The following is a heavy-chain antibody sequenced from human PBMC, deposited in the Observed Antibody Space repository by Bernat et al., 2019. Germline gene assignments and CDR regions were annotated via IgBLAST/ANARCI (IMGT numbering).Heavy chain of an antibody. Sequence: QLQLQESGPGLVKPSETLSLTCTVSGGSISSSSYYWGWIRQPPGKGLEWIGSIYYSGRTYYNPSLKSRVTISVDTSKNQFSLKLSSVTAADTAVYYCASGTAAGRQYYFDYWGQGTLVTVSS. CDR3: ASGTAAGRQYYFDY. CDR1: GGSISSSSYY. V-gene: IGHV4-39*01. J-gene: IGHJ4*02. CDR2: IYYSGRT. D-gene: IGHD6-13*01.